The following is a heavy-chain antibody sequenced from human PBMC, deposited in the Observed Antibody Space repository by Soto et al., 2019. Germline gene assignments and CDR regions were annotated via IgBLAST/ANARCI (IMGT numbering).Heavy chain of an antibody. CDR1: GFSISSYY. Sequence: QVQLQESGPGLVKPSETLSLTCTVSGFSISSYYWSWIRQPPGKGLEWIGYIYYSGSTKYNPSLNGRVTISAARSKNQFSLSLTSVTAADTAVYYCASQGYYGSGSYPLDSWGQGTLVTVSS. D-gene: IGHD3-10*01. CDR3: ASQGYYGSGSYPLDS. V-gene: IGHV4-59*08. J-gene: IGHJ4*02. CDR2: IYYSGST.